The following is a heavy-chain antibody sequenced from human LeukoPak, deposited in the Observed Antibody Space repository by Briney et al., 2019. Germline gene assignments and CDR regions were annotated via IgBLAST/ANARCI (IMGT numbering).Heavy chain of an antibody. CDR3: ARGLYSSGWAEYFQH. CDR1: GYTFTSYA. V-gene: IGHV1-3*01. D-gene: IGHD6-19*01. J-gene: IGHJ1*01. Sequence: ASVKVSCKASGYTFTSYAMHWVRQAPGQRLEWMGWINAGNGNTKYSQKFQGRVTITRDTYASTAYMELSSLRFEDTAVYYCARGLYSSGWAEYFQHWGQGTLVTVSS. CDR2: INAGNGNT.